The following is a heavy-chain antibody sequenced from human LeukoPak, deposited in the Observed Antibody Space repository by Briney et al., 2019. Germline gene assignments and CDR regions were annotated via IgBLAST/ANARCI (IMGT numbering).Heavy chain of an antibody. D-gene: IGHD6-19*01. Sequence: GRSLRLSCAASGFTFTTYAVHWVRQAPGKGLEWLAIMSYDGSNKYYADYVKGRFTVSRDSSKNTVYLQMNSLRVDDTAIYYCALAVAALEAFDIWGRGTMVTVSS. CDR2: MSYDGSNK. CDR1: GFTFTTYA. J-gene: IGHJ3*02. CDR3: ALAVAALEAFDI. V-gene: IGHV3-30-3*01.